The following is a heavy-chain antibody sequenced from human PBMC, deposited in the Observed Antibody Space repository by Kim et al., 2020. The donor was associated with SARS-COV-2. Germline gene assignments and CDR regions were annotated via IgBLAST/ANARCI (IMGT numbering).Heavy chain of an antibody. J-gene: IGHJ4*02. CDR2: IKSKTDGGTT. V-gene: IGHV3-15*01. CDR3: TTDPNRRGYSYGQPS. D-gene: IGHD5-18*01. CDR1: GFTFSNAW. Sequence: GGSLRLSCAASGFTFSNAWMSWVRQAPGKGLEWVGRIKSKTDGGTTDYAAPVKGRFTISRDDSKNTLYLQMNSLKTEDTAVYYCTTDPNRRGYSYGQPSWGQGTLVTVSS.